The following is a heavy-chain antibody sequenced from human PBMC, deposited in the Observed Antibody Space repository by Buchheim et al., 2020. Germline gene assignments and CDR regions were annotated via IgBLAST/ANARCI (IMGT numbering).Heavy chain of an antibody. CDR3: ATEWGDS. J-gene: IGHJ4*02. Sequence: VHLAQSGAEVKKPGASVTVSCKVSGYSLSKFAMQWVRQSPGGRLEWMGTFDPEDGETTYAQKLQGRVIMTEDTSTETAYLELTNLRSDDTAVYYCATEWGDSWGQGTL. D-gene: IGHD3-16*01. CDR1: GYSLSKFA. CDR2: FDPEDGET. V-gene: IGHV1-24*01.